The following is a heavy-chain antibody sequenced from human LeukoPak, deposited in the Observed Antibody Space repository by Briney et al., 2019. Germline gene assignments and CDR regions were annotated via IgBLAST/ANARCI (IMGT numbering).Heavy chain of an antibody. Sequence: GGSLRLSCAASGFTFSTYEMHWVRQAPGKGLEWVAVISHDGNDQYYGDSVKGRFTISRDNSKNALYLQMNSLRLEDTAGYYCARDRDCSRTSCFNAFDVWGQGTMAIVSS. D-gene: IGHD2-2*01. CDR2: ISHDGNDQ. CDR3: ARDRDCSRTSCFNAFDV. CDR1: GFTFSTYE. V-gene: IGHV3-30*04. J-gene: IGHJ3*01.